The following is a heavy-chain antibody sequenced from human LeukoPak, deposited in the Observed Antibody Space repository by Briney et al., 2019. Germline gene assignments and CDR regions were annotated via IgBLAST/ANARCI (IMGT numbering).Heavy chain of an antibody. D-gene: IGHD5-18*01. J-gene: IGHJ4*02. V-gene: IGHV1-69*05. Sequence: ASVKVSCKASGGTFSSYAISWVRQAPGQGLEWMGGIIPIFGTPNYAQKFQGRVTITTEESTSTAYMELSSLRSEDTAVYYCARGGAGIQLWRLDYWGQGTLVTVSS. CDR3: ARGGAGIQLWRLDY. CDR2: IIPIFGTP. CDR1: GGTFSSYA.